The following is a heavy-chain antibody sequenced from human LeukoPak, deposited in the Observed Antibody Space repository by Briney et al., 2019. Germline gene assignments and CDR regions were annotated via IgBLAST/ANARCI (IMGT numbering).Heavy chain of an antibody. Sequence: QAGGSLRLSCAASGFTFSSYAMSWVRQAPGKGLEWVSAISGSGGSTYYADSVKGRFTISRDNSKNTLYLQMNSLRAEDTAVYYCAKSKGSHSSLTTMIVVVTLFDYWGQGTLVTVSS. D-gene: IGHD3-22*01. V-gene: IGHV3-23*01. CDR2: ISGSGGST. CDR3: AKSKGSHSSLTTMIVVVTLFDY. CDR1: GFTFSSYA. J-gene: IGHJ4*02.